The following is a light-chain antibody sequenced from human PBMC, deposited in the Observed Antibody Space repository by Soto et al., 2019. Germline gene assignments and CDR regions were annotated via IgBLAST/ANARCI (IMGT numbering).Light chain of an antibody. Sequence: QSALTQPASVSGSPGQSITISCTGTSSDVGGYNYVSWYQQHPDKAPKLMIYDVSNRRSGVSNRFSGSKSGNTASLTISGLQAEDEADYYCSSYTSSSTLLYVFGTGTKVTVL. V-gene: IGLV2-14*01. CDR3: SSYTSSSTLLYV. CDR1: SSDVGGYNY. J-gene: IGLJ1*01. CDR2: DVS.